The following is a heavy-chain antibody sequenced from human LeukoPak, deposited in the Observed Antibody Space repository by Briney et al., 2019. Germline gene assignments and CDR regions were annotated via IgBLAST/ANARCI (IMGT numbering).Heavy chain of an antibody. Sequence: GGSLRLPCEGSGFTFKNFGMRWIRHAPGKGLEWVSEVSGSGRITDYADSVKGRFAISRDNSKNALYLQMNNLGVEDTAIYYCAKRRPTGNYLDYWGQGTLVTVSA. V-gene: IGHV3-23*01. CDR2: VSGSGRIT. CDR3: AKRRPTGNYLDY. J-gene: IGHJ4*02. CDR1: GFTFKNFG. D-gene: IGHD1-7*01.